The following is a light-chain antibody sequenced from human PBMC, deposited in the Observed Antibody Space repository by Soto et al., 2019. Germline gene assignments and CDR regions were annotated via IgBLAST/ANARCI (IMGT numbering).Light chain of an antibody. Sequence: DIVMTQSPDSLAVSLGERATINCKSSQSVLYSSNNKNYLAWYQQKPGQPPKLLIYWVSTRESGVPDRFSGSGSGTDFTLPISSLQAEDVAVYYCQQYYSTPGTFGGGTKVEIK. CDR1: QSVLYSSNNKNY. V-gene: IGKV4-1*01. CDR2: WVS. J-gene: IGKJ4*01. CDR3: QQYYSTPGT.